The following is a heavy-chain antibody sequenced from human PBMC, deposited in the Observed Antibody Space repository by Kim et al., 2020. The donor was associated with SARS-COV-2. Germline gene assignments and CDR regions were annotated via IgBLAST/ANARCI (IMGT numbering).Heavy chain of an antibody. CDR2: IYYSGST. CDR1: GGSISSGGYY. J-gene: IGHJ5*02. CDR3: ARRPQIAAGAWFDP. D-gene: IGHD6-25*01. V-gene: IGHV4-31*03. Sequence: SETLSLTCTVSGGSISSGGYYWSWIRQHPGKGLEWIGYIYYSGSTYYNPSLKSRVTISVDTSKNQFSLKLSSVTAADTAVYYCARRPQIAAGAWFDPWGQGTLVTVSS.